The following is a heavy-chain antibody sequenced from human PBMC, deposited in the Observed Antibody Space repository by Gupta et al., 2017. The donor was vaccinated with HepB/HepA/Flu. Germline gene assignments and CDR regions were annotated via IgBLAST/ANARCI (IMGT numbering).Heavy chain of an antibody. CDR1: GFTFSTYA. D-gene: IGHD6-6*01. Sequence: EVQLLESGGGLVQPGGSLRLSCAASGFTFSTYAMSWVRQAPGKGLEWVSAISGSGYSTYYADSVKGRFTISRDNSKNTLFLQMNSLRAEDTAVYYCAKDRAARSFDYWGQGTLVTVSS. V-gene: IGHV3-23*01. J-gene: IGHJ4*02. CDR2: ISGSGYST. CDR3: AKDRAARSFDY.